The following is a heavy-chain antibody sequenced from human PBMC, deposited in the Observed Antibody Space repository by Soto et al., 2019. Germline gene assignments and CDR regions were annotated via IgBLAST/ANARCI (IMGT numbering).Heavy chain of an antibody. J-gene: IGHJ4*02. CDR2: IYASRAT. D-gene: IGHD3-3*02. V-gene: IGHV4-59*01. Sequence: PSETLSLTCAVSGGPIGSFYWSWIRQSPGGTLEWIGYIYASRATTYNPSLESRVSMSVDIPNNEFSLDMTSVTAADTAVYYCARSHSFDGSIYHYYFDFWGQGTLVTVSS. CDR3: ARSHSFDGSIYHYYFDF. CDR1: GGPIGSFY.